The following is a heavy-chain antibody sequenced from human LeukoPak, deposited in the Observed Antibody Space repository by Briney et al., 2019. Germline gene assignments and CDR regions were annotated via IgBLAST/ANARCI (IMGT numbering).Heavy chain of an antibody. CDR3: AREGPRSGYYYWYFDL. D-gene: IGHD3-22*01. V-gene: IGHV3-33*01. CDR2: IWYDGSNK. J-gene: IGHJ2*01. CDR1: GFTFSSYG. Sequence: PGRSLRLSCAASGFTFSSYGMHWVRQAPGKGLEWVAVIWYDGSNKYYADSVKGRFTISRDNSKNTLYLQMNSLRAEDTAVYYCAREGPRSGYYYWYFDLWGRGTLVTVSS.